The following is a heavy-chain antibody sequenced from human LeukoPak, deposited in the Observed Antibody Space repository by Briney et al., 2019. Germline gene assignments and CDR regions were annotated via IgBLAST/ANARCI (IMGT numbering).Heavy chain of an antibody. Sequence: GRSLRLSCAASGFTFSSYGMHWVRQAPGKGLEWVAVISYDGSNKYYADSVKGRFTITRDNPRNSLYLQMNSLRVEDTAVYYCARALDVWGEGTTVTVSS. J-gene: IGHJ6*04. CDR3: ARALDV. V-gene: IGHV3-30*03. CDR1: GFTFSSYG. CDR2: ISYDGSNK.